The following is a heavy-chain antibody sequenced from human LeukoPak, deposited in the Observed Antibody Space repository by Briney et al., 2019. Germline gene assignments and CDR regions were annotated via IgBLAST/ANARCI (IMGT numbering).Heavy chain of an antibody. J-gene: IGHJ4*02. D-gene: IGHD1-26*01. CDR1: GFTFSSYG. CDR2: ISYDGSNK. CDR3: ANSGQKWELDY. V-gene: IGHV3-30*18. Sequence: PGGSLRLSCAASGFTFSSYGMHWVRQAPGKGLEWVAVISYDGSNKYYADSVKGRFTISRDNSKNTLYLQMNSLRAEDTAVYYCANSGQKWELDYWGQGTLVTVSS.